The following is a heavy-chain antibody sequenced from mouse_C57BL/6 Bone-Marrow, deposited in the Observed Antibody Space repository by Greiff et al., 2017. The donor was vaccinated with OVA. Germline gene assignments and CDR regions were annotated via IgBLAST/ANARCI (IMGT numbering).Heavy chain of an antibody. D-gene: IGHD1-1*01. Sequence: EVMLVESGGGLVQPGGSLKLSCAASGFTFSDYGMAWVRQAPRKGPEWVAFISNLAYSIYYADTVTGRFTISRENAKNTLYLEMSSLRSEDTAMYYCARQGTTVDAMDYWGQGTSVTVSS. J-gene: IGHJ4*01. CDR1: GFTFSDYG. CDR2: ISNLAYSI. V-gene: IGHV5-15*01. CDR3: ARQGTTVDAMDY.